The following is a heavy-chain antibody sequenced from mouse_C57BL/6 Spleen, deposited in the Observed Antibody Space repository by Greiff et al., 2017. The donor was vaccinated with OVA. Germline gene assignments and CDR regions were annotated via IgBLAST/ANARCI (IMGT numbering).Heavy chain of an antibody. CDR3: ARPSGYYWYFDV. CDR2: ISSGSSTI. D-gene: IGHD1-3*01. J-gene: IGHJ1*03. Sequence: EVKVVESGGGLVKPGGSLKLSCAASGFTFSDYGMHWVRQAPEKGLEWVAYISSGSSTIYYADTVKGRFTISRDNAKNTLFLQMTSLRSEDTAMYYCARPSGYYWYFDVWGTGTTVTVSS. V-gene: IGHV5-17*01. CDR1: GFTFSDYG.